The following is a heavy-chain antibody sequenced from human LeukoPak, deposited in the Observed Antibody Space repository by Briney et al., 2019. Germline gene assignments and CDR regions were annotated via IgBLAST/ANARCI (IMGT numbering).Heavy chain of an antibody. Sequence: RASETLSLTCAVYGGSFSNYYWSWIRQPPGKGLEWIGEVNHRGSTNYNPSLNSRVTILVDTSKNQFSLKLSSVTAADAAVYYCARELGYYDSSGYYGGTFEYWGQGTLVTVSS. J-gene: IGHJ4*02. CDR2: VNHRGST. D-gene: IGHD3-22*01. CDR3: ARELGYYDSSGYYGGTFEY. CDR1: GGSFSNYY. V-gene: IGHV4-34*01.